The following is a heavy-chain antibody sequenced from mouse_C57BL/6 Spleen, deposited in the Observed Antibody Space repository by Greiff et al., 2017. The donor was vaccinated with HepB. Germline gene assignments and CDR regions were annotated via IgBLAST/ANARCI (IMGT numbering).Heavy chain of an antibody. CDR1: GYTFTDYE. J-gene: IGHJ1*03. CDR3: TRDRGLHHWYFDV. CDR2: IDPETGGT. V-gene: IGHV1-15*01. D-gene: IGHD2-2*01. Sequence: VQLQQSGAELVRPGASVTLSCKASGYTFTDYEMHWVKQTPVHGLEWIGAIDPETGGTAYNQKFKGKAILTADKSSSTAYMELRSLTSEDSAVYYCTRDRGLHHWYFDVWGTGTAVTVSS.